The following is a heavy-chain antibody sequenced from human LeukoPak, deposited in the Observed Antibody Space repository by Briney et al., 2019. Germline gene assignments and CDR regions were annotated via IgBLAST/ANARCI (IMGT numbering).Heavy chain of an antibody. V-gene: IGHV3-21*01. CDR3: ARDISACSTSCYGVDY. D-gene: IGHD2-2*01. Sequence: GGSLRVSCAASGFTFSSYSMNWVRQAPGKGLEWVSSISTSSSYIYYADSVKGRFTISRDNAKNSLYLQMNSLRADDTAVYYCARDISACSTSCYGVDYWGQGTLVTVSS. CDR1: GFTFSSYS. CDR2: ISTSSSYI. J-gene: IGHJ4*02.